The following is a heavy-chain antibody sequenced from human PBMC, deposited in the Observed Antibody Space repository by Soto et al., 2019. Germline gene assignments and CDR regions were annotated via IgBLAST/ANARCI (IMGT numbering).Heavy chain of an antibody. CDR1: GDSVSSGTYY. V-gene: IGHV4-61*01. CDR2: IHYTGNT. D-gene: IGHD6-19*01. Sequence: PSETLSLTCTVSGDSVSSGTYYWSWIRQPPGKALEWIAYIHYTGNTNYNPSLKSRVTISRDTSKNQFSLKLTSVTAADTAVYYCARSGAGSGWLGGQGTLVTV. CDR3: ARSGAGSGWL. J-gene: IGHJ4*02.